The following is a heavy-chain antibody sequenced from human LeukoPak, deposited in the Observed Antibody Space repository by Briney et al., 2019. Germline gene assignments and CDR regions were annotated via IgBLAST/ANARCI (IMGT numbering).Heavy chain of an antibody. J-gene: IGHJ4*02. CDR2: IYYSGST. Sequence: SETLSLTCTVSGGSISSSSYYWGWIRQPPGKGLEWIGSIYYSGSTYYNPSLKSRVTISVDTSKNQFSLKLSSVTAADTAVYYCAGIGTRGSWGQGTLVTVSS. V-gene: IGHV4-39*01. CDR1: GGSISSSSYY. D-gene: IGHD1-26*01. CDR3: AGIGTRGS.